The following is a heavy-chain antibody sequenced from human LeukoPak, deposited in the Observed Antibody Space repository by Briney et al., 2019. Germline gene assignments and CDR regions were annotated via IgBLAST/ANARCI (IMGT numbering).Heavy chain of an antibody. Sequence: GASVKVSCKASGGTFTSYGISWVRQAPGQGLEWMGWISAYNGNTNYAQKLQGRVTMTTDTSTSTAYMELRSLRSDDTAVYYCARAGSRYCSGGSCYIFNAMDDDFDIWGQGTMVTVSS. D-gene: IGHD2-15*01. CDR3: ARAGSRYCSGGSCYIFNAMDDDFDI. J-gene: IGHJ3*02. V-gene: IGHV1-18*01. CDR2: ISAYNGNT. CDR1: GGTFTSYG.